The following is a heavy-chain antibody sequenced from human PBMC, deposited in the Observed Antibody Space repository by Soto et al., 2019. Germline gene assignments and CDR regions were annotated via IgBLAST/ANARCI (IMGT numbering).Heavy chain of an antibody. J-gene: IGHJ4*02. V-gene: IGHV1-8*01. CDR1: GYSFTSLY. CDR2: MQPSTGRT. CDR3: ARGVSAGVDY. D-gene: IGHD1-26*01. Sequence: ASLKVSCKASGYSFTSLYIICVRQTAVQGLEGMGWMQPSTGRTGYAQTFQGRVTMTRDTSINTAYMELTTLTSDDTAFYYCARGVSAGVDYWGQGTLVTVS.